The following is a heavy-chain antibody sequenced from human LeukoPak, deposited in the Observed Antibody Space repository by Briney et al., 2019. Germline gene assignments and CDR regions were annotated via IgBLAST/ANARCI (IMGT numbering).Heavy chain of an antibody. CDR3: ARGWLAKAAAGTGAFDI. V-gene: IGHV3-21*01. CDR2: ISSSSSYI. CDR1: GFTFSSFT. J-gene: IGHJ3*02. Sequence: GGSLRLSCAASGFTFSSFTMNWVRQAPGKGLEWVSSISSSSSYIYSADSVKGRFTISRDNARNSLYLRMNSLRAEDTAVYYCARGWLAKAAAGTGAFDIWGQGTMVTVSS. D-gene: IGHD6-13*01.